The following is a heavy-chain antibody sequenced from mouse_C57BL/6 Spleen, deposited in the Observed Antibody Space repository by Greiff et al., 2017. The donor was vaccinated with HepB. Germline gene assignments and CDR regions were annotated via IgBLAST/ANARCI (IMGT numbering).Heavy chain of an antibody. CDR3: ARRQLRLYFDY. V-gene: IGHV3-6*01. Sequence: EVQLKESGPGLVKPSQSLSLTCSVTGYSITSGYYWNWIRQFPGNKLEWMGYISYDGSNNYNPSLKNRISITRDTSKNQFFLKLNSVTTEDTATYYCARRQLRLYFDYWGQGTTLTVSS. J-gene: IGHJ2*01. CDR1: GYSITSGYY. D-gene: IGHD3-2*02. CDR2: ISYDGSN.